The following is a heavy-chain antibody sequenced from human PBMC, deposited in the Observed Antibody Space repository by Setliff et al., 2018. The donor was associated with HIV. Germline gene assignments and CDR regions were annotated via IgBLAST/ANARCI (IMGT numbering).Heavy chain of an antibody. J-gene: IGHJ4*01. V-gene: IGHV4-59*01. D-gene: IGHD3-22*01. CDR3: ARDSDYYDSSGRHIRLFDH. CDR1: GGSISSYY. Sequence: PSETLSLTCAVSGGSISSYYWSWIRQPPGKGLEWIGYIYYSGSTNYNPSLKSRVTISVDTSKNQFSLKLSSVTATDTAVHYCARDSDYYDSSGRHIRLFDHWGHVTLVTVSS. CDR2: IYYSGST.